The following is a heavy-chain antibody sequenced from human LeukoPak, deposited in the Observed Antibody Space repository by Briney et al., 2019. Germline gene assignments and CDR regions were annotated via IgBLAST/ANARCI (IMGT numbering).Heavy chain of an antibody. CDR3: GGSSSWGPSPY. V-gene: IGHV3-48*04. CDR2: ISSSSSTI. J-gene: IGHJ4*02. D-gene: IGHD6-13*01. CDR1: GFTFSSYS. Sequence: GGSLRLSCAASGFTFSSYSMNWVRQAPGKGLEWVSYISSSSSTIYYADSVKGRFTISRDNAKNSLYLQMNSLRAEDTAVYYCGGSSSWGPSPYWGQGTLVTVSS.